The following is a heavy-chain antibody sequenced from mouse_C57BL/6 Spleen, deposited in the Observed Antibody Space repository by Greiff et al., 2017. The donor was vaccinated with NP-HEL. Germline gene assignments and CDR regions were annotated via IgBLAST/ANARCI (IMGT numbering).Heavy chain of an antibody. J-gene: IGHJ3*01. CDR1: GYTFTSYT. D-gene: IGHD1-1*01. Sequence: QVQLQQSGAELARPGASVKMSCKASGYTFTSYTMHWVKQRPGQGLEWIGYINPSSGYTKYNQKFKDKATLTADKSSSTAYMQLSSLTSEDSAVYYCAREGYGSSYVGFAYWGQGTLVTVSA. CDR2: INPSSGYT. V-gene: IGHV1-4*01. CDR3: AREGYGSSYVGFAY.